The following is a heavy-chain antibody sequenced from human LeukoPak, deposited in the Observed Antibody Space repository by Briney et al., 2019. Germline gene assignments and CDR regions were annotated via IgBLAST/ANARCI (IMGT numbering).Heavy chain of an antibody. J-gene: IGHJ6*03. D-gene: IGHD2-15*01. CDR2: INPQSGGT. CDR3: ARDPGYFVDSTVITPYYYMDV. CDR1: GYTFTRYY. Sequence: GASVKVSCKASGYTFTRYYIHWVRRAPGQGLEWMGWINPQSGGTGFAQKYQARVTMTRDTSIKTAYMELSSLRSGDTAVYFCARDPGYFVDSTVITPYYYMDVWGKGTAVTVSS. V-gene: IGHV1-2*02.